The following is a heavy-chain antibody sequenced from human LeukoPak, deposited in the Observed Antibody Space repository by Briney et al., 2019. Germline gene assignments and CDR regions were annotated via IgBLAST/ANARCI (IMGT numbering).Heavy chain of an antibody. CDR3: ATQALGVYAVRGSSRWTLIPEYFQD. V-gene: IGHV4-38-2*02. CDR1: GYSMTSGYY. J-gene: IGHJ1*01. Sequence: SETLSLTCNVSGYSMTSGYYWGWIRQPPGKGLEWIGSLYHTGATFYNPSLKSRLTISVDTSRNQFSLKLTSVTAADTAIYYCATQALGVYAVRGSSRWTLIPEYFQDWGQGTLVTVSS. CDR2: LYHTGAT. D-gene: IGHD2-8*01.